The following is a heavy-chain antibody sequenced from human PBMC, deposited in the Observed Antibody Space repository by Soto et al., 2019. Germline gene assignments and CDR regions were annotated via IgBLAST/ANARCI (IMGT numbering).Heavy chain of an antibody. V-gene: IGHV1-18*01. J-gene: IGHJ4*02. Sequence: ASVKVSCKASGYTFTSYGISWVRQAPGQGLEWMGWISAYNGNTNYAQKLQGRVTMTTDTSTSTAYMELRSLRSDDTAVYYCARDGRYYDSSGYYVYWGQGTLVTVSS. D-gene: IGHD3-22*01. CDR2: ISAYNGNT. CDR3: ARDGRYYDSSGYYVY. CDR1: GYTFTSYG.